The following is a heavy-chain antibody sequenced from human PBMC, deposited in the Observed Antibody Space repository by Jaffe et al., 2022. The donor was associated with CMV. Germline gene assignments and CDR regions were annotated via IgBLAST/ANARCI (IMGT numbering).Heavy chain of an antibody. CDR1: GGSISSSSYY. CDR2: IYYSGST. J-gene: IGHJ5*02. CDR3: ARRPGGAMIGDWFDP. V-gene: IGHV4-39*01. Sequence: QLQLQESGPGLVKPSETLSLTCTVSGGSISSSSYYWGWIRQPPGKGLEWIGSIYYSGSTYYNPSLKSRVTISVDTSKNQFSLKLSSVTAADTAVYYCARRPGGAMIGDWFDPWGQGTLVTVSS. D-gene: IGHD3-22*01.